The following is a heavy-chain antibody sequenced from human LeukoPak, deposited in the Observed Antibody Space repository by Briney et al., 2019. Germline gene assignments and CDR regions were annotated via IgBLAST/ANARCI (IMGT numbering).Heavy chain of an antibody. CDR1: GYTFTGYY. Sequence: ASVKVSCKASGYTFTGYYMHWVRQAPGQGLEWMGWINPNSGGTNYAQKFQGRVTMTRDTSISTAYMELSSLRSEDTAVYYCAKGADIAALYYFDYWGQGTLVTVSS. J-gene: IGHJ4*02. CDR3: AKGADIAALYYFDY. CDR2: INPNSGGT. V-gene: IGHV1-2*02. D-gene: IGHD6-25*01.